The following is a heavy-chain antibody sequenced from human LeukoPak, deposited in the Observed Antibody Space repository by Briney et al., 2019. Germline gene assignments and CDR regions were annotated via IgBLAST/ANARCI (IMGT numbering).Heavy chain of an antibody. Sequence: GASVKVSCKASGYTFTSYAMHWVRQAPGQRLEWMGWINAGNGNTEYSQEFQGRVTITRDTSASTAYMELSSLGSEDMAVYYCARDYSNYDGVLDYWGQGTLVTVSS. V-gene: IGHV1-3*03. D-gene: IGHD4-11*01. CDR3: ARDYSNYDGVLDY. CDR1: GYTFTSYA. CDR2: INAGNGNT. J-gene: IGHJ4*02.